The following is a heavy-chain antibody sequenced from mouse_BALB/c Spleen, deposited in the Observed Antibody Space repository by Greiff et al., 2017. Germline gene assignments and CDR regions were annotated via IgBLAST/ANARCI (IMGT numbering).Heavy chain of an antibody. J-gene: IGHJ3*01. CDR1: GFTFTDYY. CDR2: IRNKANGYTT. D-gene: IGHD2-4*01. V-gene: IGHV7-3*02. Sequence: EVQLVESGGGLVQPGGSLRLSCATSGFTFTDYYMSWVRQPPGKALEWLGFIRNKANGYTTEYSASVKGRFTISRDNSQSILYLQMNTLRAEDSATYYCARSDYVFAYWGQGTLVTVSA. CDR3: ARSDYVFAY.